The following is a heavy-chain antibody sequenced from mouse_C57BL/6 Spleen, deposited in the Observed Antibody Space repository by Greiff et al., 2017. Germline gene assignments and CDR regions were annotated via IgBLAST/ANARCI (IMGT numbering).Heavy chain of an antibody. CDR3: ARGVYYFDY. CDR1: GYTFTSYW. Sequence: QVQLQQSGAELAKPGASVKLSCKASGYTFTSYWMHWVKQRPGQGLEWIGYINPSSGYTKYNQKFKDKATLTADQSSSTAYMQLSSLTYEDSAVYYCARGVYYFDYWGQGTTLTVSS. V-gene: IGHV1-7*01. CDR2: INPSSGYT. J-gene: IGHJ2*01.